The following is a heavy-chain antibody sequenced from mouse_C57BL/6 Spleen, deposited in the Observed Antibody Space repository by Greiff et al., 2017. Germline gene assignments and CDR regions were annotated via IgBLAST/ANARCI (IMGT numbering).Heavy chain of an antibody. V-gene: IGHV5-6*02. J-gene: IGHJ1*03. D-gene: IGHD2-4*01. CDR2: ISSGGSYT. CDR1: GFTFSSYG. CDR3: ARHEGFYDYDGYWYFDV. Sequence: DVMLVESGGDLVKPGGSLKLSCAASGFTFSSYGMSWVRQTPDKRLEWVATISSGGSYTYYPDSVKGRFTISRDNAKNTLYLQMSSLKSEDTAMYYCARHEGFYDYDGYWYFDVWGTGTTVTVSS.